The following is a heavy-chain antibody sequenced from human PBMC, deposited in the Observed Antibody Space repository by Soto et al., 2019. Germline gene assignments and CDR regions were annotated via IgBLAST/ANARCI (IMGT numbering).Heavy chain of an antibody. CDR1: GFSLTTRGVG. CDR3: AHINGVLRGVAYYHNGIDV. CDR2: IYWDNDK. Sequence: QITLKESGPTLVRPTQTLTLTCSFSGFSLTTRGVGVSWIRQPPGKALEWLALIYWDNDKRYSPSLKDRLTITKDTSKNQVVLTMTNVDPVDTATYSCAHINGVLRGVAYYHNGIDVWGPGTTVTVSS. J-gene: IGHJ6*02. V-gene: IGHV2-5*02. D-gene: IGHD3-10*01.